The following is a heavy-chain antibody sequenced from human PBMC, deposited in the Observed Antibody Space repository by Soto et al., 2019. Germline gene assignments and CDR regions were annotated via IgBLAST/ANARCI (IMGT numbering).Heavy chain of an antibody. V-gene: IGHV1-69*13. CDR1: GGTFSSYA. J-gene: IGHJ4*02. CDR2: IIPIFGTA. CDR3: ARDKKERDGYKYRYLAY. Sequence: SVKVSCKASGGTFSSYAISWVRQAPGQGLEWMGGIIPIFGTANYAQKFQGSVTITADESTSTAYMELSSLRSEDTAVYYCARDKKERDGYKYRYLAYWGQGTLVTVSS. D-gene: IGHD5-12*01.